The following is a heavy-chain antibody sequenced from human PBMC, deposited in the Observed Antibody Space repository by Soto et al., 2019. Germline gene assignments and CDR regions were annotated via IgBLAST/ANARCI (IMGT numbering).Heavy chain of an antibody. D-gene: IGHD5-18*01. V-gene: IGHV1-18*01. CDR3: ARDGGRGYSYGPFDY. CDR2: ISAYNGNT. Sequence: ASVKVSCKASGYTFTSYGISWVRQAPGQGLEWMGWISAYNGNTNYAQKLQGRVTMTTDTSTSTAYMELRSLRSDDTAVYYCARDGGRGYSYGPFDYWGQGTLVTVSS. CDR1: GYTFTSYG. J-gene: IGHJ4*02.